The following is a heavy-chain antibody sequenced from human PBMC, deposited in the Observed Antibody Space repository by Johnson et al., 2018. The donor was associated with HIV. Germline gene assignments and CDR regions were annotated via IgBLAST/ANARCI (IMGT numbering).Heavy chain of an antibody. Sequence: QVQLVESGGGLVQPGGSLRLSCAASAFTFSSYGMHWVRQAPGKGLEWVAVIWYDGSNKYYADSVKGRFTISRDNSKNTLYLQMNSLRAEDTAVYYCARDGELGDAFDIWGQGTMVTVSS. D-gene: IGHD7-27*01. CDR1: AFTFSSYG. V-gene: IGHV3-33*01. J-gene: IGHJ3*02. CDR2: IWYDGSNK. CDR3: ARDGELGDAFDI.